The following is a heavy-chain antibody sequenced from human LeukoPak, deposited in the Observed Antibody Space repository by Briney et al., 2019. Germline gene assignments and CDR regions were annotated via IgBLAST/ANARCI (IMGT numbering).Heavy chain of an antibody. V-gene: IGHV1-46*01. CDR2: INLSGGST. J-gene: IGHJ6*03. CDR1: GYTFTSYY. Sequence: GASVKVSCKASGYTFTSYYMHWVRQAPGQGLEWMGIINLSGGSTSYAQKFQGRVTMTRDMSTSTVYMELSSLRSEDTAVYYCARDPAAGPNYYYYMDVWGKGTTVTVSS. CDR3: ARDPAAGPNYYYYMDV. D-gene: IGHD6-13*01.